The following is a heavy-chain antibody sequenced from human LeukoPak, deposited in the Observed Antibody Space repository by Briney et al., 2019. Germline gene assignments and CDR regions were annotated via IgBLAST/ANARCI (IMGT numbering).Heavy chain of an antibody. CDR2: IKQDGSEK. CDR3: AKDMRRYCSGGSCFPNFDY. D-gene: IGHD2-15*01. Sequence: GGSLRLSCAASGFTFSSYWMSWVRQAPGKGLEWVANIKQDGSEKYYVDSVKGRFTISRDNAKNSLYLQMNSLRAEDTALYYCAKDMRRYCSGGSCFPNFDYWGQGTLVTVSS. V-gene: IGHV3-7*03. CDR1: GFTFSSYW. J-gene: IGHJ4*02.